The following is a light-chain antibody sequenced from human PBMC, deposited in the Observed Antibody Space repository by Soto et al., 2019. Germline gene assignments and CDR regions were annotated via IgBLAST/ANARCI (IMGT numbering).Light chain of an antibody. CDR3: QQYNNWPPYI. J-gene: IGKJ2*01. CDR2: GAS. Sequence: EIVMTQSPATLSVSPGERATLSCRASQSVSSNLAWYQQKPGQAPRLLIYGASTRATGIPARFSGRGSGTEFTLTISSLQSEDFAVYYCQQYNNWPPYIFGQGTKLEIK. V-gene: IGKV3-15*01. CDR1: QSVSSN.